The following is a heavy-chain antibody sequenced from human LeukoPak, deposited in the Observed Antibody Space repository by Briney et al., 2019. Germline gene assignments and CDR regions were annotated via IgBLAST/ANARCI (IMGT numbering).Heavy chain of an antibody. D-gene: IGHD5-12*01. Sequence: SETLSLTCTVSGGSVSSGSYYWSWIRQPPGKGLEWIGYIYYSGSTNYNPSLKSRVTISVDTSKNQFSLKLSSVTAADTAVYYCARDGRYSGFVWGQGTLVTVSS. J-gene: IGHJ4*02. CDR3: ARDGRYSGFV. V-gene: IGHV4-61*01. CDR1: GGSVSSGSYY. CDR2: IYYSGST.